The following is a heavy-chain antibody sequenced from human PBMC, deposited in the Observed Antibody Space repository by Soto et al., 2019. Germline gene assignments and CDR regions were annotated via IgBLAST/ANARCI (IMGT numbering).Heavy chain of an antibody. Sequence: SETLSLTCTVSGGSISSYYWSWIRQPPGKGLEWIGYIYYSGSTNYNPSLKSRVTISVDTSKNQFSLKLSAVTAADTAVYYCASDSVDQNFDYWGQGTLVTVSS. CDR1: GGSISSYY. J-gene: IGHJ4*02. CDR2: IYYSGST. V-gene: IGHV4-59*01. CDR3: ASDSVDQNFDY.